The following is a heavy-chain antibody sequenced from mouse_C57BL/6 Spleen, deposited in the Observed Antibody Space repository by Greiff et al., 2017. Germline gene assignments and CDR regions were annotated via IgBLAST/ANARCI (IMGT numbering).Heavy chain of an antibody. J-gene: IGHJ4*01. CDR3: ARSGDSSGPYYAMDY. CDR1: GYTFTDYN. D-gene: IGHD3-2*02. Sequence: EVQGVESGPELVKPGASVKRSCKASGYTFTDYNMHWVKQSHGKSLEWIGYINPNNGGTSYNQKFKGKATLTVNKSSSTAYMELRSLTSEDSAVYYCARSGDSSGPYYAMDYWGQGTSVTVSS. CDR2: INPNNGGT. V-gene: IGHV1-22*01.